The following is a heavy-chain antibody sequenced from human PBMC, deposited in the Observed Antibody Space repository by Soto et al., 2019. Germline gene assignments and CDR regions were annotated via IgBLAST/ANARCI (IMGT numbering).Heavy chain of an antibody. CDR3: AKDREVTTLGHYYYYGMDV. J-gene: IGHJ6*02. Sequence: GGSLRLSCAASGFTFSSYGMHWVRQAPGKGLEWVAVISYDGSNKYYADSVKGRFTISRDNSKNTLYLQMNSLRAEETAVYYCAKDREVTTLGHYYYYGMDVWGQGTTVTVSS. CDR1: GFTFSSYG. CDR2: ISYDGSNK. V-gene: IGHV3-30*18. D-gene: IGHD4-17*01.